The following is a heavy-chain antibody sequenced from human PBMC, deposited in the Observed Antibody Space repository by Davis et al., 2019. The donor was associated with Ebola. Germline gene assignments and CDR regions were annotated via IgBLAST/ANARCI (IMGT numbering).Heavy chain of an antibody. J-gene: IGHJ3*02. CDR1: GGSISSSSYY. V-gene: IGHV4-39*01. D-gene: IGHD6-19*01. Sequence: SETLSLTCTVSGGSISSSSYYWGWIRQPPGKGLEWIGSIYYSGRTYYNPSLKSRVTISVDTSKNQFSLKLSSVTAADTAVYYCAGGESGWDASDIWGRGTMVTVSS. CDR2: IYYSGRT. CDR3: AGGESGWDASDI.